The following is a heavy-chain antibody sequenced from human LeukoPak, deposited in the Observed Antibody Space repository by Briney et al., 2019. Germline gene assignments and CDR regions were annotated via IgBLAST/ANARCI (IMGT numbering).Heavy chain of an antibody. Sequence: SETLSLTCTVSGGSISSSNYYWGWIRQPPGKGLEWIGSIYYSGSTYYKPSLKSRVTILVDTSKNQFSLRLSSVTAADTAVYYCARDNIKIVGPIDGFDIWGQGTMVTVSS. CDR3: ARDNIKIVGPIDGFDI. J-gene: IGHJ3*02. V-gene: IGHV4-39*07. CDR2: IYYSGST. CDR1: GGSISSSNYY. D-gene: IGHD1-26*01.